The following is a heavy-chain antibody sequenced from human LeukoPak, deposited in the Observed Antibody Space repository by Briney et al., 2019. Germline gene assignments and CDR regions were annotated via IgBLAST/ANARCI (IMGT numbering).Heavy chain of an antibody. CDR3: AREDPGPFDAFDT. Sequence: GGSLRLSCAASGFTFAGYAMSWVRQAPGKGLEWVSGISDSGGTTYYADSVKGRFTISRDNSKNTLYLQMNSLRAEDTATYYCAREDPGPFDAFDTWGQGAKVTASS. V-gene: IGHV3-23*01. CDR2: ISDSGGTT. CDR1: GFTFAGYA. J-gene: IGHJ3*02.